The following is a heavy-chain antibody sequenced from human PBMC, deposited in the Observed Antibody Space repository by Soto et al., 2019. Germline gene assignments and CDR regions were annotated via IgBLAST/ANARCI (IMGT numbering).Heavy chain of an antibody. CDR1: GGSISSSSYY. Sequence: TLSLTCTVSGGSISSSSYYWGWIRQPPGKGLEWIGSIYYSGSTYYNPSLKSRVTISVDTSKNQFSLKLSSVTAADTAVYYCAATYYDILTGYWGYYGMDVWGQGTTVTVSS. D-gene: IGHD3-9*01. V-gene: IGHV4-39*01. J-gene: IGHJ6*02. CDR2: IYYSGST. CDR3: AATYYDILTGYWGYYGMDV.